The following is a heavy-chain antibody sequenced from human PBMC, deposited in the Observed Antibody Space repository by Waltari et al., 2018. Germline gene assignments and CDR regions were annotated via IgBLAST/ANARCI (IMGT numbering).Heavy chain of an antibody. V-gene: IGHV4-39*07. Sequence: QLQLQESGPGLVKPSETLSLTCTVSGGSISSSSYYWGWSRQPPGKGLEWIGSIYYSGSTYYNPSLKSRVTISVDTSKNQFSLKLSSVTAADTAVYYCATGSGWSAYWGQGTLVTVSS. J-gene: IGHJ4*02. D-gene: IGHD6-19*01. CDR3: ATGSGWSAY. CDR2: IYYSGST. CDR1: GGSISSSSYY.